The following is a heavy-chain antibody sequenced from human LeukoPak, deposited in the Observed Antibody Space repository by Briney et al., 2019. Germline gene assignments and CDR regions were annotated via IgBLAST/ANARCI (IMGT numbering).Heavy chain of an antibody. Sequence: GGSLRLSCAASGFTFSSYAMSWVRQAPGKGLEWVSAISGSGGSTYYADSVKGRFTISRDNSKNTLYLQMNSLRAEDTAVYYCAKDRAYCGGDCYSGDYWGQGTLVTVSS. V-gene: IGHV3-23*01. D-gene: IGHD2-21*02. CDR3: AKDRAYCGGDCYSGDY. J-gene: IGHJ4*02. CDR1: GFTFSSYA. CDR2: ISGSGGST.